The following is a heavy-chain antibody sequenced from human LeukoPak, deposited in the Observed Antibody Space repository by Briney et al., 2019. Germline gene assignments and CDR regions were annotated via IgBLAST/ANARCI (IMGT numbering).Heavy chain of an antibody. CDR1: GFTFSGSS. CDR2: IWYDGSNK. J-gene: IGHJ4*02. V-gene: IGHV3-33*01. CDR3: TRDRSL. Sequence: GGSLRLSCAASGFTFSGSSMHWVRQAPGKGLEWVAVIWYDGSNKNYVDSVKGRFTISRDNPKNSLYLQMNSLRAEDTAVYYCTRDRSLWGQGTLVTVSS. D-gene: IGHD3-16*02.